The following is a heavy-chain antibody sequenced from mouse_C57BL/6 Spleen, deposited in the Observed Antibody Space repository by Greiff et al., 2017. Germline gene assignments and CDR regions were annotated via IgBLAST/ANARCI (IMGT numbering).Heavy chain of an antibody. CDR1: GYSITSGYY. V-gene: IGHV3-6*01. D-gene: IGHD2-4*01. CDR2: ISYDGSN. CDR3: ARGGDYGPFDY. J-gene: IGHJ2*01. Sequence: EVKLMESGPGLVKPSQSLSLTCSVTGYSITSGYYWNWIRQFPGNKLEWMGYISYDGSNNYNPSLKNRISITRDTSKNQFFLKLNSVTTEDTATYYCARGGDYGPFDYWGQGTTLTVSS.